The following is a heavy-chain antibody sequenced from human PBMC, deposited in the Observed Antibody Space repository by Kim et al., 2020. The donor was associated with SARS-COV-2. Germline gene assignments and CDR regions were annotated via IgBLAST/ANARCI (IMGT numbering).Heavy chain of an antibody. CDR3: ARNIVVVPAALWGALDSYHYYGMDV. J-gene: IGHJ6*02. CDR1: GYTFTGYY. Sequence: ASVKVSCKASGYTFTGYYMHWVRQAPGQGLEWMGRINPNSGGTNYAQKFQGRVTMTRDTSISTAYMELSRLRSDDTAVYYCARNIVVVPAALWGALDSYHYYGMDVWGQGTPVTVSS. V-gene: IGHV1-2*06. CDR2: INPNSGGT. D-gene: IGHD2-2*01.